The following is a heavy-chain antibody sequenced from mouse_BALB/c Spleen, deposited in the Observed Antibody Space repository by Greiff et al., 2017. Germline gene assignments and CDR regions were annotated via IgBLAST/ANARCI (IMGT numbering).Heavy chain of an antibody. D-gene: IGHD2-1*01. J-gene: IGHJ1*01. V-gene: IGHV2-6-5*01. CDR3: AKHTLYGNYDFDV. CDR1: GFSLTDYG. Sequence: QVQLQQSGPGLVAPSQSLSITCTVSGFSLTDYGVSWIRQPPGKGLEWLGVIWGGGSTYYNSALKSRLIISKDNSKSQVFLIMNSLQTDDTAMYYCAKHTLYGNYDFDVWGAGTTVTVSS. CDR2: IWGGGST.